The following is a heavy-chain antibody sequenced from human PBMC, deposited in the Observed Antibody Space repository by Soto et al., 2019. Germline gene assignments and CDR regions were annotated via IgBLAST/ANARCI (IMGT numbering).Heavy chain of an antibody. CDR1: GFTFSSYA. Sequence: GGSLRLSCAASGFTFSSYAMSWVRQAPGKGLEWVSAISGSGGSTYYADSVKGRFTISRDNSKNTLYLQMNSLRAEDTAVYYCAKPAPMVRGVIISSVGYWGQGTLVTVSS. CDR2: ISGSGGST. J-gene: IGHJ4*02. CDR3: AKPAPMVRGVIISSVGY. D-gene: IGHD3-10*01. V-gene: IGHV3-23*01.